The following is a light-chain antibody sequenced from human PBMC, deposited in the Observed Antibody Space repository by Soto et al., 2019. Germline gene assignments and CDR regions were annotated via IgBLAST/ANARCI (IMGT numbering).Light chain of an antibody. CDR1: QSLVSSNGNTY. CDR2: KVS. CDR3: MQGGHWPT. V-gene: IGKV2-30*01. Sequence: DVVMTQSPLSLPVTRGQPASISCRSSQSLVSSNGNTYLNWFQQRPGQSPRRLVYKVSNRDSGVPDRFSGSGSGTDFTLNISRVEDEDVGVYYCMQGGHWPTFGQGTKLEIK. J-gene: IGKJ2*01.